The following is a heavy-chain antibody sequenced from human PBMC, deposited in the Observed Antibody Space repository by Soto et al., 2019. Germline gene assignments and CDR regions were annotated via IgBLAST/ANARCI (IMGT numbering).Heavy chain of an antibody. Sequence: QVQLQESGPGLVKPSETLSLTCTVSGGSISSYYWSWIRQPPGKGLEWIGYIYYSGSTNYNPSLKSRVTISVDTSKNQFSLKLSPVTAADTAVYYCARFMVGAPRAYYFDYWGQGTLVTVSS. D-gene: IGHD1-26*01. V-gene: IGHV4-59*01. CDR2: IYYSGST. CDR1: GGSISSYY. CDR3: ARFMVGAPRAYYFDY. J-gene: IGHJ4*02.